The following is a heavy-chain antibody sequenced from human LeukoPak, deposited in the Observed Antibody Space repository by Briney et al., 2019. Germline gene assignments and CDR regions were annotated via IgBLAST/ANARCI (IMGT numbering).Heavy chain of an antibody. Sequence: PSETLSLTCTVSGYSISSGYYWGWIRPPPGKGLEWIGSIYHSGSTYYNPSLKSRVTISVDTSKNQFSLKLSSVTAADTAVYYCARQYYDFWSGYYRGWATAFPPSGAPYYYYYMDVWGKGTTVTVSS. CDR1: GYSISSGYY. D-gene: IGHD3-3*01. CDR2: IYHSGST. J-gene: IGHJ6*03. CDR3: ARQYYDFWSGYYRGWATAFPPSGAPYYYYYMDV. V-gene: IGHV4-38-2*02.